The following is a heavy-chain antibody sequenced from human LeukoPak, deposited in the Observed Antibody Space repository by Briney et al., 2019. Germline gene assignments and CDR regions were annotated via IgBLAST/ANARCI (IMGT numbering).Heavy chain of an antibody. Sequence: SVKVSCKASGGTFSSYAISWVRQAPGQGLEWMGGIIPIFGTANYAQKFQGRVTITADESTSTAYMELSSLISEDTAVYYCASQSHHCSSTSCYMDVWGKGTTVTVSS. CDR1: GGTFSSYA. CDR3: ASQSHHCSSTSCYMDV. D-gene: IGHD2-2*01. CDR2: IIPIFGTA. J-gene: IGHJ6*03. V-gene: IGHV1-69*13.